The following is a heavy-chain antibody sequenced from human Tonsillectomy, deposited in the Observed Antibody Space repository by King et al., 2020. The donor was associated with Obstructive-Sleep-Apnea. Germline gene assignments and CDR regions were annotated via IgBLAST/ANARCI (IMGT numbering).Heavy chain of an antibody. D-gene: IGHD5-18*01. V-gene: IGHV4-34*01. CDR3: ARASNVDTAMGSGGY. CDR1: GGSFSGYH. CDR2: INHSGST. Sequence: VQLQQWGAGLLKPSETLSLTCAVYGGSFSGYHWSWIRQPPGKGLEWIGEINHSGSTNYNPSLKSRVTISVDTSKNQFSLKLTSVTAADTAVYFCARASNVDTAMGSGGYWGQGTLVTVSS. J-gene: IGHJ4*02.